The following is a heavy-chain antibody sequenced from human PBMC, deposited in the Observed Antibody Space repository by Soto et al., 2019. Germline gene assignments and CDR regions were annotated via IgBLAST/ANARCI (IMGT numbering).Heavy chain of an antibody. J-gene: IGHJ4*02. D-gene: IGHD1-26*01. V-gene: IGHV1-2*02. CDR3: ARSGDGIDY. CDR1: GYTFTDYF. Sequence: ASVKVSCKASGYTFTDYFIHWVRQAPGQGLEWMGWINPNSGGTNYVQKFQGRVTMTRDTSISTVYMELSSLRSEDTAVYYCARSGDGIDYWGQGTLVTVSS. CDR2: INPNSGGT.